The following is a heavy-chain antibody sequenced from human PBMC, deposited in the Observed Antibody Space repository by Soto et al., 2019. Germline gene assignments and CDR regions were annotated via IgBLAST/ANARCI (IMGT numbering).Heavy chain of an antibody. V-gene: IGHV4-39*01. Sequence: SETLSLTCTVSGGSISSSSYYWGWIRQPPGKGLEWIGSIYYSGSTYYNPSLKSRVTISVDTSKNQFSLKLSSVTAADTAVYYCARTPVSRTVTTEFDYWGQGTLVTVSS. CDR1: GGSISSSSYY. J-gene: IGHJ4*02. CDR3: ARTPVSRTVTTEFDY. D-gene: IGHD4-4*01. CDR2: IYYSGST.